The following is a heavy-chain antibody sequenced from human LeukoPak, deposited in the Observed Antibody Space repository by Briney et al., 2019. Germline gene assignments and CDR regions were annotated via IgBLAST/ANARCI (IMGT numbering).Heavy chain of an antibody. CDR3: ARVEIRTGAFDF. V-gene: IGHV3-48*03. CDR2: MSSTGNTI. Sequence: GGSLRLSCAASGFTLSSYEVNGVREAPGQGREWVSYMSSTGNTIYYADCVRGRFTISRDNAKTSLYLQMNSLRAEDTAVYHCARVEIRTGAFDFWGRGTMVTVSS. J-gene: IGHJ3*01. CDR1: GFTLSSYE. D-gene: IGHD3-10*01.